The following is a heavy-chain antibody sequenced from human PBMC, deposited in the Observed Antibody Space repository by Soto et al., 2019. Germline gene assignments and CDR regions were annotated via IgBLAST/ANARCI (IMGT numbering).Heavy chain of an antibody. CDR1: GGTFSSYA. Sequence: QVQLVQSGAEVKKPGSSVKVSCKASGGTFSSYAISWVRQAPGQGLEWLGGIIPIFGTANYAQKFQGRVTITTDETTSTGYMELSSLRSDDTAVYYCARDEYCISTSCPTGGFDPWGQGTLVKVSS. D-gene: IGHD2-2*01. CDR3: ARDEYCISTSCPTGGFDP. V-gene: IGHV1-69*05. J-gene: IGHJ5*02. CDR2: IIPIFGTA.